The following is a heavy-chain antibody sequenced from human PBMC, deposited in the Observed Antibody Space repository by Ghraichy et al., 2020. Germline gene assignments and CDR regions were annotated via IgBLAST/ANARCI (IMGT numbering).Heavy chain of an antibody. D-gene: IGHD6-13*01. CDR3: AREAQEWEAAVVRGLFAI. CDR1: GGSISNYY. V-gene: IGHV4-59*01. CDR2: IYYSGST. J-gene: IGHJ3*02. Sequence: SETLSLTCTVSGGSISNYYWSWIRQPPGKGLEWIWYIYYSGSTKYNPSLKSRVTISVDTSKNQFSLKLSSVTAADTAVYYCAREAQEWEAAVVRGLFAIWGQGTLLTVS.